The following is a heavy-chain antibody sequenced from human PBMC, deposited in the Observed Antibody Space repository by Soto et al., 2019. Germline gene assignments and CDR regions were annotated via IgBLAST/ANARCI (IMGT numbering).Heavy chain of an antibody. CDR2: INHSGST. CDR1: GGSFSGYY. CDR3: ARGRVSYSSSWRVYYYYGMDV. V-gene: IGHV4-34*01. J-gene: IGHJ6*02. Sequence: PSETLSLTCAVYGGSFSGYYWSWIRQPPGKGLEWIGEINHSGSTNYNPSLKSRVTISVDTSKNQFSLKLSSVTAADTAVYYCARGRVSYSSSWRVYYYYGMDVWGQGTTVTVYS. D-gene: IGHD6-13*01.